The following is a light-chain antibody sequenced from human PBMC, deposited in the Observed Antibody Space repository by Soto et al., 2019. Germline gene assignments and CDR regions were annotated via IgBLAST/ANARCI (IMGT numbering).Light chain of an antibody. CDR1: SSDFGAYDY. CDR2: VVS. V-gene: IGLV2-14*01. J-gene: IGLJ1*01. CDR3: SLYTSSDTPYV. Sequence: QSALTQPASVSGSPGQSITISCTGTSSDFGAYDYVSWFQQHPDKAPKLIISVVSNRPSGVSNRFSGSKSGNTASLTISGLQAEDEADYYCSLYTSSDTPYVFGTGTKLTVL.